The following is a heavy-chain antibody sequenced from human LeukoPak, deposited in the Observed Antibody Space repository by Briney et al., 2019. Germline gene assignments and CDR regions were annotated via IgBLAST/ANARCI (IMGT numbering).Heavy chain of an antibody. CDR3: ARDNPDY. D-gene: IGHD1-14*01. Sequence: GGSLRLSCAASGFTFSASAMHWVRQAPGKGLEWVAVIWYDGSNKYYADSVKGRFTISRDNSKNTLYLQMNSLRAEDTAVYYCARDNPDYWGQGTLVTVSS. CDR1: GFTFSASA. CDR2: IWYDGSNK. J-gene: IGHJ4*02. V-gene: IGHV3-33*08.